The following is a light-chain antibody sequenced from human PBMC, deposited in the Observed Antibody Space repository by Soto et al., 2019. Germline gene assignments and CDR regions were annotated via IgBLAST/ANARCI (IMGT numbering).Light chain of an antibody. CDR2: EVN. J-gene: IGLJ3*02. CDR1: SSDVGAYNH. CDR3: SSFTSGGTWV. Sequence: QSVLTQPASVSGSPGQSITISCTGTSSDVGAYNHVSWYQQHPGKVPKDMIYEVNNRPSGVSNRFSASKSGNTASLTISGHQAEDEATYYCSSFTSGGTWVFGGGTKVTVL. V-gene: IGLV2-14*03.